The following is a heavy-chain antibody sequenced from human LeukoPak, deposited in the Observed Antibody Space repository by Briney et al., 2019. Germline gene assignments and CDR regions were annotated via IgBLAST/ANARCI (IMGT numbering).Heavy chain of an antibody. CDR3: ARDSRVTIFGGNYGMDV. CDR1: GFTFSSYG. J-gene: IGHJ6*04. V-gene: IGHV3-30*19. CDR2: ISYDGSNK. D-gene: IGHD3-3*01. Sequence: GGSLRLSCAASGFTFSSYGMHWVRQAPGKGLVWVAVISYDGSNKYYADSVKGRFTISRDNSKNTLYLQMNSLRAEDTAVYYCARDSRVTIFGGNYGMDVWGEGTTVTVSS.